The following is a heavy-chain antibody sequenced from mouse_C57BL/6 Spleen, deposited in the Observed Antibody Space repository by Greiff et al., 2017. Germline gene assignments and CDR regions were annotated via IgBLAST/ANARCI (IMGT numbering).Heavy chain of an antibody. CDR3: ARRGGFTTVVASPFAY. J-gene: IGHJ3*01. CDR1: GYTFTSYD. CDR2: INPSSGYT. Sequence: QVQLQQSGPELVKPGASVKLSCKASGYTFTSYDINWVKQRPGQGLEWIGYINPSSGYTKYNQKFKDKATLTADKSSSTAYMQLSSLTYEDSAVYYCARRGGFTTVVASPFAYWGQGTLVTVSA. D-gene: IGHD1-1*01. V-gene: IGHV1-85*01.